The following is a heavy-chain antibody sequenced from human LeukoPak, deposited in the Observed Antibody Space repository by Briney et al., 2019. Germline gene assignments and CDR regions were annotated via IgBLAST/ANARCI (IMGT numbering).Heavy chain of an antibody. CDR3: ARLNRQQLVHGNDY. J-gene: IGHJ4*02. CDR1: GYTFTSYD. V-gene: IGHV1-8*01. CDR2: MNPNSGNT. Sequence: ASVKVSCKASGYTFTSYDINWVRQATGQGLEWMVWMNPNSGNTGYAQKFQGRVTMTRNTSISTAYMELSSLRSEDTAVYYCARLNRQQLVHGNDYWGQGTLVTVSS. D-gene: IGHD6-13*01.